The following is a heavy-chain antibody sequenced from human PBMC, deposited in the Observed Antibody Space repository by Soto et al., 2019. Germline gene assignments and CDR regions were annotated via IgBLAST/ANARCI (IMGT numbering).Heavy chain of an antibody. CDR1: GYTFTGNY. D-gene: IGHD6-6*01. CDR3: ARDGDSSSPFDI. CDR2: INPNSGGT. J-gene: IGHJ3*02. V-gene: IGHV1-2*02. Sequence: QVQLVQSGAEVKKPGASVKVSCKASGYTFTGNYMHWVRQAPGQGLEWMGWINPNSGGTNYAQKFQGRDTVTRDTSSSTAYMELSRLRSDDTAVYYCARDGDSSSPFDIWGQGTMVTVSS.